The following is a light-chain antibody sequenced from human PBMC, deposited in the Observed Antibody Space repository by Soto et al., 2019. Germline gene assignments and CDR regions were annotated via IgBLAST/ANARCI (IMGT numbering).Light chain of an antibody. CDR1: QSVSSY. CDR2: DAF. CDR3: QQRSNWPLT. Sequence: EIVLTQSPATLSLSPGERATLSCRASQSVSSYLAWYQQKPGQAPRLLIYDAFNRATGIPARFSGSGSGTDFTLTISSLEPEDFAVYYCQQRSNWPLTCGGGTKGDIK. J-gene: IGKJ4*01. V-gene: IGKV3-11*01.